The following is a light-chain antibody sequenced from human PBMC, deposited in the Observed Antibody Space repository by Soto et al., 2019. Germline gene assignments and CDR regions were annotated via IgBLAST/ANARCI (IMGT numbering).Light chain of an antibody. CDR3: QQLNTLPFT. CDR1: QAISSH. Sequence: DIQLTQSPSFLSASVGGRVTITCRASQAISSHLAWYQQKPGKAPNLLIYGASTLQSGVPSRFSGSGSGTQFTLTISSLQPEDFATYYCQQLNTLPFTFGQGTRLEIK. V-gene: IGKV1-9*01. CDR2: GAS. J-gene: IGKJ5*01.